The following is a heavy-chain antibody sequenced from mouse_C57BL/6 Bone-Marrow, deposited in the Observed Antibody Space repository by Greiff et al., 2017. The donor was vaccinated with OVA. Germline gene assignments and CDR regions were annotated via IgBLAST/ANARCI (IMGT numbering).Heavy chain of an antibody. CDR2: ISGGGGNT. J-gene: IGHJ3*01. D-gene: IGHD4-1*01. CDR1: GFTFSSYT. V-gene: IGHV5-9*01. Sequence: EVQRVESGGGLVKPGGSLKLSCAASGFTFSSYTMSWVRQTPEKRLEWVATISGGGGNTYYPDSVKGRFTISRDNAKNTLYLQMSSLRSEDTALYYCARHGKGLGRDFAYWGQGTLVTVSA. CDR3: ARHGKGLGRDFAY.